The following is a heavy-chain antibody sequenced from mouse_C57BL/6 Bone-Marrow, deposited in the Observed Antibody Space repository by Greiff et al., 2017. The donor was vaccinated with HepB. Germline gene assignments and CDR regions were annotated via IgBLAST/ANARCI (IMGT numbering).Heavy chain of an antibody. CDR2: IYPGGGYT. Sequence: QVQLKESGAELVRPGTSVKMSCKASGYTFTNYWIGWAKQRPGHGLEWIGDIYPGGGYTNYNEKFKGKATLTADKSSSTAYMQFSSLTSEDSAIYYCASGLHYAMDYWGQGTSVTVSS. V-gene: IGHV1-63*01. CDR3: ASGLHYAMDY. J-gene: IGHJ4*01. CDR1: GYTFTNYW.